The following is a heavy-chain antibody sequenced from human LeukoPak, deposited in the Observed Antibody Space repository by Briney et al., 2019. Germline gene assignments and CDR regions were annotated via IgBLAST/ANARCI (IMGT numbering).Heavy chain of an antibody. Sequence: GGSLRLSCAASGYTFSSYSMNWVRQAPGKGLEWVSSISSSSSYIYYADSVKGRFTISRDNAKNSLYLQMNSLRAEDTAVYYCARESDSSVYYPNWFDPWGQGTLVTVSS. V-gene: IGHV3-21*01. CDR3: ARESDSSVYYPNWFDP. J-gene: IGHJ5*02. CDR1: GYTFSSYS. D-gene: IGHD3-22*01. CDR2: ISSSSSYI.